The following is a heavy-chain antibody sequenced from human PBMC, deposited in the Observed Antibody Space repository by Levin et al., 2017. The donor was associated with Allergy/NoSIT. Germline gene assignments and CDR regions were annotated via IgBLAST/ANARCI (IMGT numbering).Heavy chain of an antibody. CDR3: ARDSNWGPGKIYDP. V-gene: IGHV3-7*01. D-gene: IGHD7-27*01. CDR1: GFTFSSYW. CDR2: IKKDGTEK. Sequence: QSGGSLRLSCAASGFTFSSYWMNWVRQAPGKGLEWVANIKKDGTEKYYVDSVKGRFTISRDNAKNSLYLQMNSLRAEDTAVYYCARDSNWGPGKIYDPWGQGTLVIVSS. J-gene: IGHJ5*02.